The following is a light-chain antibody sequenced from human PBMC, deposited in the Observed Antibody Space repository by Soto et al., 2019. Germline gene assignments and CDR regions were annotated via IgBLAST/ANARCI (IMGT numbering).Light chain of an antibody. CDR1: QSVISTY. J-gene: IGKJ3*01. CDR3: HQHGSSPFT. CDR2: GAS. Sequence: EVVLTQSPGTLSVSPGEGATLSCRASQSVISTYLAWYQQKPGQAPRLLIYGASSRATGIPDRFRGSGSGTDFTLTISRREPEDFAVYYCHQHGSSPFTVGPGTKVDI. V-gene: IGKV3-20*01.